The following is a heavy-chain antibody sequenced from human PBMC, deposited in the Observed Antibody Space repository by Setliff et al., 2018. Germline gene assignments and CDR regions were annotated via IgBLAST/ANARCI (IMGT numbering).Heavy chain of an antibody. D-gene: IGHD3-10*01. J-gene: IGHJ4*02. CDR1: AYSFTDYY. CDR3: ARLFQGYDYYKKFDS. Sequence: ASVKVSCKTSAYSFTDYYIQWVRQAPGQGLEWMGWINPNSGGTKYSPKFQGRVAMTRDTSVTTAFLELSGLTYDDTAVYYCARLFQGYDYYKKFDSWGRGTRVTSPQ. CDR2: INPNSGGT. V-gene: IGHV1-2*02.